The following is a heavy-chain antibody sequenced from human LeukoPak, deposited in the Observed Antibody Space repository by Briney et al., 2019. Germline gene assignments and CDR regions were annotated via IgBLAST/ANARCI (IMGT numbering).Heavy chain of an antibody. V-gene: IGHV4-59*01. CDR2: IYYSGST. Sequence: KPSETLSLTCTVSGGSISSYYWSWIRPPPGKGLEWIGYIYYSGSTNYNPSLKSRVTISVDTSKNQFSLKLSSVTAADTAVYYCARAVADYYFDYWGQGTLVTVSS. D-gene: IGHD6-19*01. CDR3: ARAVADYYFDY. J-gene: IGHJ4*02. CDR1: GGSISSYY.